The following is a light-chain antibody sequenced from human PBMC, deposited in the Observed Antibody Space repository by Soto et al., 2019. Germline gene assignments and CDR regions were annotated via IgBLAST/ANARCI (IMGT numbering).Light chain of an antibody. CDR3: NSYTSSTSRPYV. CDR1: TNDVGGYNY. Sequence: QSALTQPASVSGSPGQSITISFTGTTNDVGGYNYVSWYQQHPGKATKLLIFEVSSRPSGVSNRFSGSKSGNTASLTISALQAEDEADYFSNSYTSSTSRPYVFGTGTKLTVL. J-gene: IGLJ1*01. CDR2: EVS. V-gene: IGLV2-14*01.